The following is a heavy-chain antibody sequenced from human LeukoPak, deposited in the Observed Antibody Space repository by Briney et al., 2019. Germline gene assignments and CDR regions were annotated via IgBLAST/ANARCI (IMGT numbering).Heavy chain of an antibody. J-gene: IGHJ4*02. CDR2: IYHSGST. CDR3: ARARRHPLDY. V-gene: IGHV4-38-2*01. Sequence: SETLSLTCAVSGYSISSGYYWGWIRQPPGKGLEWIGSIYHSGSTYYNPSLKSRVTISVDTSKNQFSLKLSSVTAADTAVYYCARARRHPLDYWGQGTLVTVSS. CDR1: GYSISSGYY. D-gene: IGHD1-14*01.